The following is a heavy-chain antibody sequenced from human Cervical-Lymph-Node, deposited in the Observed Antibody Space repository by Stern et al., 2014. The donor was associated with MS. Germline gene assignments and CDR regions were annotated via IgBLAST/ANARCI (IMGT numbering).Heavy chain of an antibody. CDR1: GYTFTSYG. CDR3: ARDKALAKAAGSPGAYYGMDV. V-gene: IGHV1-18*01. J-gene: IGHJ6*02. D-gene: IGHD6-13*01. CDR2: ISAYNGNT. Sequence: QMQLVQSGAEVKKPGASVKVSCKASGYTFTSYGISWVRQAPGQGLEWMGWISAYNGNTNYAQKLQGRVTMTTDTSTSTAYMELRSLRSDDTAVYYCARDKALAKAAGSPGAYYGMDVWGQGTTVTVSS.